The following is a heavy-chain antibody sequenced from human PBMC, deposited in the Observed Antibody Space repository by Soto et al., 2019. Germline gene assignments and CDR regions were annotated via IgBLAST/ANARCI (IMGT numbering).Heavy chain of an antibody. Sequence: PGESLKISCKGSGYSFTSYWIGWVRQMPGKGLEWIGIIYPGDSDTRYSPSFQGQVTISADKSISTAYLQMNSLRPEDTALYYCTRGAPQVGTTHLDVWGQGTTVTVSS. J-gene: IGHJ6*02. CDR1: GYSFTSYW. D-gene: IGHD1-26*01. CDR3: TRGAPQVGTTHLDV. CDR2: IYPGDSDT. V-gene: IGHV5-51*01.